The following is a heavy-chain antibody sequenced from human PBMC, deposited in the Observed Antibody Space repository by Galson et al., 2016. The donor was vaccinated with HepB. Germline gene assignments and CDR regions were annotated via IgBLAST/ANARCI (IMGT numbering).Heavy chain of an antibody. V-gene: IGHV3-11*01. CDR1: GFTFSNNY. D-gene: IGHD1-1*01. CDR2: ISPTASII. J-gene: IGHJ4*02. CDR3: AKERDCADDHYHFDY. Sequence: SLRLSCAASGFTFSNNYMSWVRQAPGKGLEWVSYISPTASIIYYADSVKGRFTISRDNAKNSLYLQMNSLRAEDTAVYYCAKERDCADDHYHFDYWGQGTLVTVSS.